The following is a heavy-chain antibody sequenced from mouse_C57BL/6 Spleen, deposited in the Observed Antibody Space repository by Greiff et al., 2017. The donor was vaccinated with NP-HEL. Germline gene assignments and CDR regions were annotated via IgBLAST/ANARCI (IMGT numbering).Heavy chain of an antibody. CDR1: GYTFTSYW. D-gene: IGHD2-3*01. CDR2: IDPSDSYT. V-gene: IGHV1-59*01. Sequence: QVQLQQPGAELVRPGTSVKLSCKASGYTFTSYWMHWVKQRPGQGLEWIGVIDPSDSYTNYTQKFKGKATLTVDTSSSTAYMQLSSLTSEDSAVYYCARRGWSTLDAMDYWGQGTSVTVSS. J-gene: IGHJ4*01. CDR3: ARRGWSTLDAMDY.